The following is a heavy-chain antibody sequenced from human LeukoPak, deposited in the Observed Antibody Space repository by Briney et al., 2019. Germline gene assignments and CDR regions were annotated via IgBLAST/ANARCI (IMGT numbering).Heavy chain of an antibody. D-gene: IGHD5-18*01. J-gene: IGHJ3*02. Sequence: ASVKVSCKASGYTLTSYGISWVRQAPGQGLEWMGWISAYNGNTYYAQKLQDRVTMTTDTSTSTAYMELRSLRSDDTAVYYCARGRVTYDAFDIWGQGTMVTVSS. CDR2: ISAYNGNT. V-gene: IGHV1-18*01. CDR3: ARGRVTYDAFDI. CDR1: GYTLTSYG.